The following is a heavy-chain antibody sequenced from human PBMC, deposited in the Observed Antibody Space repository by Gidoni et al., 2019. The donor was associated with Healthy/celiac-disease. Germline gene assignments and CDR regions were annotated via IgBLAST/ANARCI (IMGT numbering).Heavy chain of an antibody. CDR3: ARPLYSSSSFGSFDI. D-gene: IGHD6-6*01. V-gene: IGHV3-48*01. J-gene: IGHJ3*02. Sequence: EVHLVESGGGLEQPGGSLRLSCAASGFTFSTYSMNWVRQAPGKGLEWLSYISGSSTTIYYADSVKGRFTISRDNAKNSLYLQMNSLRADDTAVYYCARPLYSSSSFGSFDIWGQGTMVTVSS. CDR1: GFTFSTYS. CDR2: ISGSSTTI.